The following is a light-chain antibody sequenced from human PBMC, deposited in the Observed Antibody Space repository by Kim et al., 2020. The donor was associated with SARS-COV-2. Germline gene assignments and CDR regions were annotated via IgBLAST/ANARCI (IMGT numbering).Light chain of an antibody. CDR3: QQYYYSPNT. CDR2: WAS. Sequence: IVMTQSPGSLALSLGERATINCKSSQHILDRSNNKSRLAWYQQKPGQPPKLLIYWASTRESGVPDRFSGSGSGTDFTLTISSLEAEDVADYCCQQYYYSPNTFGQGTKLE. CDR1: QHILDRSNNKSR. V-gene: IGKV4-1*01. J-gene: IGKJ2*01.